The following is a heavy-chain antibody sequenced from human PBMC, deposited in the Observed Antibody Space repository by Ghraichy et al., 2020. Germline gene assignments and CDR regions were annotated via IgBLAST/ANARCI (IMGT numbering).Heavy chain of an antibody. CDR2: MNPNSGNT. J-gene: IGHJ6*03. CDR1: GYTFTSYD. V-gene: IGHV1-8*01. Sequence: ASVKVSCKASGYTFTSYDINWVRQATGQGLEWMGWMNPNSGNTGYAQKFQGRVTMTRNTSISTAYMELSSLRSEDTAVYYCARGRVSQWLGYYYYYYMDVWGKGTTVTVSS. D-gene: IGHD6-19*01. CDR3: ARGRVSQWLGYYYYYYMDV.